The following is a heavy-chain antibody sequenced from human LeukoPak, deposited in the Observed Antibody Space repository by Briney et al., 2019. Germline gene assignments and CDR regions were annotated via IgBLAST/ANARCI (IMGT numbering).Heavy chain of an antibody. CDR1: GYSFTSYW. CDR3: ARHLSDYYDSSGYYSLDY. J-gene: IGHJ4*02. V-gene: IGHV5-51*01. Sequence: GESLKISCKGSGYSFTSYWIAWVRQMPEKGLEWMGIIYPGDSDTRYSPSFQGQVTISADKSISTAYLQWSSLKASDTAMYYCARHLSDYYDSSGYYSLDYWGQGTLVTVSS. D-gene: IGHD3-22*01. CDR2: IYPGDSDT.